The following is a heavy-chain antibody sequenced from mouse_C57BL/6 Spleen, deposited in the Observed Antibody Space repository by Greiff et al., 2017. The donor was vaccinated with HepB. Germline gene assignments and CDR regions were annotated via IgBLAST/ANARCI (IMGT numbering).Heavy chain of an antibody. V-gene: IGHV14-3*01. CDR2: IDPANGNT. Sequence: VQLQQSVAELVRPGASVKLSCTASGFNIKNTYMHWVKQRPEQGLEWIGRIDPANGNTKYAPKFQGKATITADTSSNTAYLQLSSLTSADTAIYYCAGDYDYDGYYYAMDYWGQGTSVTVSS. CDR1: GFNIKNTY. CDR3: AGDYDYDGYYYAMDY. D-gene: IGHD2-4*01. J-gene: IGHJ4*01.